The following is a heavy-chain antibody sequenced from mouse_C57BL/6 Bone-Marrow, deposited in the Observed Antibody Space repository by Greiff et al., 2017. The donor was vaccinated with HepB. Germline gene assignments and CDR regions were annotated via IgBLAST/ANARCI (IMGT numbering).Heavy chain of an antibody. CDR1: GYTFTSYW. D-gene: IGHD1-1*01. Sequence: QVQLQQPGAELVKPGASVKLSCKASGYTFTSYWMQWVKQRPGQGLEWIGEIDPSDSYTNYNQKFKGKATLTVDTSSSTAYMQLSSLTSEDSAVYYCARRESPYGTPFAYWGQGTLVTVSA. CDR2: IDPSDSYT. J-gene: IGHJ3*01. V-gene: IGHV1-50*01. CDR3: ARRESPYGTPFAY.